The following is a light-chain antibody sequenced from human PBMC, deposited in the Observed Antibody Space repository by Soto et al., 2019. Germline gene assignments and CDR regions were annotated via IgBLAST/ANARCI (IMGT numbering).Light chain of an antibody. J-gene: IGKJ3*01. CDR1: QSVGKS. V-gene: IGKV3-11*01. Sequence: EIVLTQSPATLSLSPGGRATLYCRASQSVGKSLAWYQHKPGRAPRLLLYSTSIRLPGVPARFSGSGSKSDFTLTISSLEPEDFAVYFCQQGSTWPVFTFGPGTTLDL. CDR3: QQGSTWPVFT. CDR2: STS.